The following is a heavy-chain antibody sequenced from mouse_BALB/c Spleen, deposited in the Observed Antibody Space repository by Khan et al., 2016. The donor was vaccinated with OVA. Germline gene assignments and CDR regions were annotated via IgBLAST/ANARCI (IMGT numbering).Heavy chain of an antibody. CDR2: IYPGDGDT. V-gene: IGHV1-80*01. CDR1: GYAFSSNW. CDR3: ARSNYGNYYCDY. Sequence: QVQLQQSGAELVRPGSSVKISCKTSGYAFSSNWMNWVKQRPGQGLEWIGQIYPGDGDTNYNGKFKGKATLTADKSSSTAYMQLSSLTSEDSAVYFCARSNYGNYYCDYWGQGTTLTVSS. D-gene: IGHD2-1*01. J-gene: IGHJ2*01.